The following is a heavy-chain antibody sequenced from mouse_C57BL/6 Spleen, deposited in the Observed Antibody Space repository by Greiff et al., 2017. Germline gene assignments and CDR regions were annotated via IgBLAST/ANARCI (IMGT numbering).Heavy chain of an antibody. CDR1: GFTFSSYA. V-gene: IGHV5-4*03. J-gene: IGHJ4*01. CDR3: ARAYYGSSYDAMDY. Sequence: EVKLVESGGGLVKPGGSLKLSCAASGFTFSSYAMSWVRQTPEKRLEWVATISDGGSYTYYPDNVKGRFTISRDNAKNNLYLQMSHLKSESTAMYYCARAYYGSSYDAMDYWGQGTSVTVSS. CDR2: ISDGGSYT. D-gene: IGHD1-1*01.